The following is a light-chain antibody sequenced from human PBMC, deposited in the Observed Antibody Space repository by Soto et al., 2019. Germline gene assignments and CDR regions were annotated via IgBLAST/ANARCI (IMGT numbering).Light chain of an antibody. V-gene: IGLV2-8*01. J-gene: IGLJ3*02. Sequence: QSVLTQPPSASGSPGQSVTISCTGTNSDVGGYNYVSWYQQHPGKAPKLMIYEANKRPSGVPARFSGSKSGSTASLTVSGLQAEDEADYYCSSYAGSSSWVFGGGTKLTVL. CDR3: SSYAGSSSWV. CDR1: NSDVGGYNY. CDR2: EAN.